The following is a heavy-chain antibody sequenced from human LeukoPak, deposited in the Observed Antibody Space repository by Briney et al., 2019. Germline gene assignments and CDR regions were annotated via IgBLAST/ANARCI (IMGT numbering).Heavy chain of an antibody. CDR1: GDTISSDGYD. CDR3: ARDGNAMVRGYAFEI. D-gene: IGHD3-10*01. J-gene: IGHJ3*02. Sequence: AHTLSLTCRVSGDTISSDGYDWGWIPQPPGKGLEWIVYVYSSGSTYYNPSLKSRITISENTSNKQFSLKLSSVTAADTAVYYCARDGNAMVRGYAFEIWGQATMVTVSS. CDR2: VYSSGST. V-gene: IGHV4-30-4*01.